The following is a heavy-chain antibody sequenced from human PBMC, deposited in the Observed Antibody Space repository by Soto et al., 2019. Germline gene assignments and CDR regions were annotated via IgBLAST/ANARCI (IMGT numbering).Heavy chain of an antibody. V-gene: IGHV3-23*01. CDR3: ANQGTDYGDYVLDY. CDR2: ISGSGGST. Sequence: SGGSLRLSCAASGFTFSSYAMSWVRQAPGKGLEWVSAISGSGGSTYYADSVKGRFTISRDNSKNTLYLQMNSLRAEDTAVYYCANQGTDYGDYVLDYWGQGTLVTVSS. J-gene: IGHJ4*02. D-gene: IGHD4-17*01. CDR1: GFTFSSYA.